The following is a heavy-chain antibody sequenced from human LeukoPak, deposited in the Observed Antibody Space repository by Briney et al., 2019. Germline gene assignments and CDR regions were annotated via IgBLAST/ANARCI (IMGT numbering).Heavy chain of an antibody. J-gene: IGHJ4*02. CDR2: IYSGGST. CDR3: AREGVITFGGVDY. CDR1: GLTVSSNY. D-gene: IGHD3-16*01. V-gene: IGHV3-66*01. Sequence: PGGSLRLSCAASGLTVSSNYMSWVRQAPGKGLEWVSVIYSGGSTYYADSVKGRFTISRDNSKNTLYLQMNSLRAEDTAVYYCAREGVITFGGVDYWGQGTLVTVSS.